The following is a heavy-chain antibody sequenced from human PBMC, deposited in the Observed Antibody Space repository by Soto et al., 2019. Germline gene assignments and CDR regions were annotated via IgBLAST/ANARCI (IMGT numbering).Heavy chain of an antibody. CDR2: ISYDGSNK. Sequence: QVQLVESGGGVVQPGRSLRLSCAASGFTFSSYGMHWVRQAPGKGLEWVAVISYDGSNKYYADSVKGRFTISRDNSKNPQYLQMSSLRAEDTAVYYCAKKVWSSGWYTVGWYFDLWGRGTLVTVSS. V-gene: IGHV3-30*18. CDR1: GFTFSSYG. J-gene: IGHJ2*01. CDR3: AKKVWSSGWYTVGWYFDL. D-gene: IGHD6-19*01.